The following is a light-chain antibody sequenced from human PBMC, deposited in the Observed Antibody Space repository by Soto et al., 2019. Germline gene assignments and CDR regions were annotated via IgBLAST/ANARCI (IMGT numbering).Light chain of an antibody. CDR1: QTISDF. CDR3: QQLYSYPLT. Sequence: DIQMTQSPSTLSASVGDRVTITCRASQTISDFLAWYQHKPGEAPKLLIAEAYRLESGVPSRFSGGGSGTEFALTISNLQPEDFATYICQQLYSYPLTFGGGTTVEF. CDR2: EAY. J-gene: IGKJ4*01. V-gene: IGKV1-5*01.